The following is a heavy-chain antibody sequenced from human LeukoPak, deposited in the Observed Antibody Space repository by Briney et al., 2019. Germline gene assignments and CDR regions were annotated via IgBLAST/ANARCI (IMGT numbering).Heavy chain of an antibody. V-gene: IGHV3-23*01. Sequence: GGSLRLSCAASGFTFSTYALSWVRQAPGKGLEWVSVICGSGGTTYYADSVKGRFTISRDNSTNTLFLQMNSLGAADTAAYYCAKGSSSSCYGSLDYWGQGTLVTVSS. CDR2: ICGSGGTT. D-gene: IGHD6-13*01. CDR1: GFTFSTYA. CDR3: AKGSSSSCYGSLDY. J-gene: IGHJ4*02.